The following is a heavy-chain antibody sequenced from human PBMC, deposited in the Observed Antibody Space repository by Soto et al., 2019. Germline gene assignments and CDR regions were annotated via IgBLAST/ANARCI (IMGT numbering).Heavy chain of an antibody. CDR1: GGSFSTYG. CDR3: ARELDPYYGGNSLSLDY. V-gene: IGHV1-69*13. J-gene: IGHJ4*02. Sequence: QVQLVQSGAEVKKPGSSVKVSCKASGGSFSTYGINWVRLAPGQGLEWMGGFIPKFGTTNYAQKFRGRVTITADESTNTAYMELNYLRSEDTAVYFCARELDPYYGGNSLSLDYWGQGTLVTVSS. CDR2: FIPKFGTT. D-gene: IGHD4-17*01.